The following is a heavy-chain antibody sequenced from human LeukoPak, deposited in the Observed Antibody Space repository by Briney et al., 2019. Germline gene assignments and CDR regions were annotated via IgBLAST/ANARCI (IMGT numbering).Heavy chain of an antibody. V-gene: IGHV1-3*01. CDR3: ARAGGRSSSWKV. D-gene: IGHD6-13*01. CDR1: GYTFTSYA. J-gene: IGHJ4*02. Sequence: ASVKVSCKAPGYTFTSYAMHWVRQAPGQRLEWMGWINAGNGNTKYSQKFQGRVTITRDTSASTAYMELSSLRSEDTAVYYCARAGGRSSSWKVWGQGTLVTVSS. CDR2: INAGNGNT.